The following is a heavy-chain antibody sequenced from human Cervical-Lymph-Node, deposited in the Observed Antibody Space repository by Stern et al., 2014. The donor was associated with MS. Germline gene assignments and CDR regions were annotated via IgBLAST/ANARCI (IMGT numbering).Heavy chain of an antibody. V-gene: IGHV3-49*03. CDR2: IRSKAYGGTT. Sequence: EMQLVESGGGLVQPGRSLRLSCTASGFTFGDYAMSWFRQAPGKGLEWVGFIRSKAYGGTTEYAASVKGRFTISRDDSKSIAYLQMNSLKTEDTAVYYCTRDNDFWSRGMDVWGQGTTVTVSS. CDR3: TRDNDFWSRGMDV. D-gene: IGHD3-3*01. CDR1: GFTFGDYA. J-gene: IGHJ6*02.